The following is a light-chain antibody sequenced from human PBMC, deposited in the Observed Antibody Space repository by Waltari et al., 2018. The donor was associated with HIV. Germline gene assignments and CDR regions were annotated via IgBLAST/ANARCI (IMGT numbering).Light chain of an antibody. Sequence: EIVMTQSPVTLSVSPGERATLSCRASQSVSTTLAWYQQRPGQAPRVLIYGASTRATGIPARFSGSGSGTELTLTISSLQSEDSAVYYCLQSDNWPYSFGQGTKLEIK. CDR2: GAS. J-gene: IGKJ2*03. CDR3: LQSDNWPYS. CDR1: QSVSTT. V-gene: IGKV3-15*01.